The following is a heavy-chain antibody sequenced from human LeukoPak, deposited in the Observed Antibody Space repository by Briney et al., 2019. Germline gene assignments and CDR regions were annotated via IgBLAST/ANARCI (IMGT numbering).Heavy chain of an antibody. CDR3: AKAISSWSTFDS. D-gene: IGHD6-13*01. CDR1: GFTFSSYG. V-gene: IGHV3-30*18. CDR2: ISYDGSNK. J-gene: IGHJ4*02. Sequence: GGSLRLSCAAPGFTFSSYGMHWVRQAPGKGLEWVAVISYDGSNKYYADSVKGRFTISRDNSKNTLYLQMNSLRAEDTAVYYCAKAISSWSTFDSWGQGTLVTVSS.